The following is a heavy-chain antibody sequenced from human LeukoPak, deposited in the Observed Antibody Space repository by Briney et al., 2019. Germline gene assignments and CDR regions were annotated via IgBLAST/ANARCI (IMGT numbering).Heavy chain of an antibody. CDR1: GGSISSRSYY. CDR3: ARHRGGYVDY. Sequence: SETLSLTCTVSGGSISSRSYYWGWIRQPPGKGLEWIGSIYYSGSTDYNPSLKSRVTISIDTSKNQFPLKLSSVTAADTAVYYCARHRGGYVDYWGQGTLVTVSS. J-gene: IGHJ4*02. V-gene: IGHV4-39*01. D-gene: IGHD3-10*01. CDR2: IYYSGST.